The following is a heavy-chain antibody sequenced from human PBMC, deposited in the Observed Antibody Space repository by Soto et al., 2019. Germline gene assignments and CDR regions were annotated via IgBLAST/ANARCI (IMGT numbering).Heavy chain of an antibody. CDR3: ARVNLDYVTGMDV. V-gene: IGHV4-31*03. D-gene: IGHD4-17*01. J-gene: IGHJ6*02. CDR2: IYGSGST. CDR1: GGPITNY. Sequence: QVQLQESGPGLVEPSQTLSLTCTVSGGPITNYWSWIRQHRRKGLEWIGYIYGSGSTYYNPSLKSRLIMSLDTSKKQLSLELTLVTAADTAVYYCARVNLDYVTGMDVWGPGTTVTVSS.